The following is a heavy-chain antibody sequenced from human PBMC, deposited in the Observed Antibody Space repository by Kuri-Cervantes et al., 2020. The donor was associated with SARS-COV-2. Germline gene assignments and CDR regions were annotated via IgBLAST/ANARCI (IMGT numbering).Heavy chain of an antibody. D-gene: IGHD1-26*01. CDR3: ASSGSPYYYYGMDV. J-gene: IGHJ6*02. V-gene: IGHV3-66*01. CDR2: IYSGGST. CDR1: GFTVSSNY. Sequence: GESLKISCAASGFTVSSNYMSWVRQAPGKGLEWVSVIYSGGSTYYADSVKGRFTISRDNSKNTLYLQMNSLRAEDTAVYYCASSGSPYYYYGMDVWGQGTTVTAP.